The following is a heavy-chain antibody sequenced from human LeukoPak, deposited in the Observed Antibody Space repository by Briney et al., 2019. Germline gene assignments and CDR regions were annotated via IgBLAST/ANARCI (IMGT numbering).Heavy chain of an antibody. CDR2: IKHDGSEK. CDR1: GFTFSRHW. Sequence: GGSLRLSCAASGFTFSRHWMTWVRQAPGKGLEWVANIKHDGSEKNYVDSVKGRFTISRDNAKNSLYLQMNSLRAEDTAVYYCAKDGPPYSSSSVLYYFDYWGQGTLVTVSS. J-gene: IGHJ4*02. V-gene: IGHV3-7*03. CDR3: AKDGPPYSSSSVLYYFDY. D-gene: IGHD6-6*01.